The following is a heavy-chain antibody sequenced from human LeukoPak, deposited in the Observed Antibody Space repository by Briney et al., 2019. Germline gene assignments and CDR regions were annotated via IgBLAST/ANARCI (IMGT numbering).Heavy chain of an antibody. CDR2: ISSNGGST. Sequence: QPGGSLRLSCAASGFTFSSYAMHWVRQAPGKGLEYVSAISSNGGSTYYANSVKGRFTISRDNSKNTLYLQMNSLRAEDTAVYYCAKDQGKGSSWSQHWGQGTLVTVSS. CDR1: GFTFSSYA. V-gene: IGHV3-64*01. CDR3: AKDQGKGSSWSQH. J-gene: IGHJ1*01. D-gene: IGHD6-13*01.